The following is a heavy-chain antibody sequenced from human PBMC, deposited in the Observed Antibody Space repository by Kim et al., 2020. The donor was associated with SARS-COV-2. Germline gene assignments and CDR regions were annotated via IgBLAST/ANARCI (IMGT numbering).Heavy chain of an antibody. CDR1: GFTFSSYS. D-gene: IGHD3-10*01. CDR2: IISSSSYI. V-gene: IGHV3-21*04. CDR3: ARDSILDFGELFDMEDYFDY. J-gene: IGHJ4*02. Sequence: GGSLRLSCAASGFTFSSYSMNWVRQAPGKGLDGVSSIISSSSYIYYADSVKGRFTISRDNAKNSLYLQMNSLRAEDTAVYYCARDSILDFGELFDMEDYFDYWGQGTLVTVSS.